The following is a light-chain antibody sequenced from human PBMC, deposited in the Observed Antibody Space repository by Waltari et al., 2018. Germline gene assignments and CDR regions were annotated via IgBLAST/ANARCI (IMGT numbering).Light chain of an antibody. J-gene: IGKJ3*01. V-gene: IGKV3-15*01. CDR3: QQYNNWPPEGT. CDR2: SAS. CDR1: QSVSSN. Sequence: EVVMTQSPATLSLSPGERATLSCRASQSVSSNLAWYQQKPGQAPRLLIYSASTRATGIPARFIGSGSGTEFTLTISSLQSEDFAVYYCQQYNNWPPEGTFGPGTKVDLK.